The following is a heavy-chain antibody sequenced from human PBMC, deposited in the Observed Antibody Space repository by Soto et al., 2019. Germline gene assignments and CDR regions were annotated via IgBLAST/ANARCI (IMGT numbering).Heavy chain of an antibody. D-gene: IGHD2-15*01. Sequence: QVQLVQSGAEVKKPGASVKVSCKASGYTFTTYSIPWVRQAPGQGLEWMGWSSAYNGNTNAAQKFQGRGTMTTDTSTSTAYMELRSLRSDDTAVYFCAREAFVVHASWFDPWGPVTLVTVSS. CDR1: GYTFTTYS. J-gene: IGHJ5*02. CDR2: SSAYNGNT. CDR3: AREAFVVHASWFDP. V-gene: IGHV1-18*01.